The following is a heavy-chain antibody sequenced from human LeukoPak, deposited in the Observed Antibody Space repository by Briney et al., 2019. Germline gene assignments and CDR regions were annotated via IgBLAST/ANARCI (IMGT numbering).Heavy chain of an antibody. Sequence: SETLSLTCTVSGGSISSTGYYWGWLRQPPGKGLEWIGSIYYSGSTYYNPSLKTRVTISVHTSKNQFSLRLTSVTAADTAVYYCARSSYYDDAFDFWGQGTLVTVSS. CDR2: IYYSGST. CDR3: ARSSYYDDAFDF. J-gene: IGHJ4*02. V-gene: IGHV4-39*07. CDR1: GGSISSTGYY. D-gene: IGHD3-22*01.